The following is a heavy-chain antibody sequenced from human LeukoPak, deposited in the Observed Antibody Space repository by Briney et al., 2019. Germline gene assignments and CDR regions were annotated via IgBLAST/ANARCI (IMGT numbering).Heavy chain of an antibody. J-gene: IGHJ3*02. V-gene: IGHV3-23*01. CDR2: FSGTSDST. CDR1: GFTFSSYV. CDR3: AKDRRTGQWDAFDI. Sequence: GGSLRLSCVASGFTFSSYVMSWVRQAPGKGLQWVSTFSGTSDSTYYADSVKGRFTISRDNSKNTLYLQMNSLSAEDTAVYYCAKDRRTGQWDAFDIWGQGTMVTVSS. D-gene: IGHD6-19*01.